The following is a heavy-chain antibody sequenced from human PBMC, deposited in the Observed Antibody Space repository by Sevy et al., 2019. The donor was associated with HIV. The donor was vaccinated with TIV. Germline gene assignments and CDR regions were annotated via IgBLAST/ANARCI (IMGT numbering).Heavy chain of an antibody. CDR2: IKQDGSEK. D-gene: IGHD2-21*02. J-gene: IGHJ4*01. V-gene: IGHV3-7*03. Sequence: GGSLRLSCAASGFTFSSYWMSWVRQAPGKGLEWVANIKQDGSEKYYVDSVKGRFTISRDNAKNSLDLQMNSLRAEDTALYYCARDKSCGGACYHFDNWGRGTLVTVSS. CDR3: ARDKSCGGACYHFDN. CDR1: GFTFSSYW.